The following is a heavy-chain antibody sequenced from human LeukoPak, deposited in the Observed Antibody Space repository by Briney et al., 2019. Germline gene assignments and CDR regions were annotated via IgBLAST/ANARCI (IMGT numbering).Heavy chain of an antibody. CDR1: GGSISSSSCY. CDR3: AARTERATFDY. V-gene: IGHV4-39*01. D-gene: IGHD5-24*01. Sequence: LETLSLTCTVSGGSISSSSCYWGWIRQPPGKGLEWIGSIYYSGSTYYNPSLKSRVTISVDTSKNQFSLKLSSVTAADTAVYYCAARTERATFDYWGQRTLVTVSS. CDR2: IYYSGST. J-gene: IGHJ4*02.